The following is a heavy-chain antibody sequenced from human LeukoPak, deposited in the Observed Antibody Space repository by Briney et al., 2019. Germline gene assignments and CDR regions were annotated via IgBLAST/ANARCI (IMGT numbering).Heavy chain of an antibody. CDR1: GFTFSSYE. CDR3: ARDWRNKYSNSWSRGEWYFDL. CDR2: ISSSGSTI. J-gene: IGHJ2*01. D-gene: IGHD6-13*01. V-gene: IGHV3-48*03. Sequence: SGGSLRLSCAASGFTFSSYEMNWVRQAPGKGLEWVSYISSSGSTIYYADSVKGRFSISRDNARNSLYLQMNSLTAEDTAVYYCARDWRNKYSNSWSRGEWYFDLWGRGTLVTVSS.